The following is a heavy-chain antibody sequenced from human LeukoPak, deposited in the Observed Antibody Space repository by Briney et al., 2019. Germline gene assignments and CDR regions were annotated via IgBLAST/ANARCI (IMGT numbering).Heavy chain of an antibody. CDR3: ATRSGLYFDY. CDR2: LRGKANSYAT. D-gene: IGHD6-19*01. Sequence: GGSLRLSCAASGFTFSGSVIHWVRQASGRGLEWVGRLRGKANSYATAYAASVKGRFTVSRDDPKNTAYLQMNSLRAEDTAVYYCATRSGLYFDYWGQGSLVTVFS. CDR1: GFTFSGSV. J-gene: IGHJ4*02. V-gene: IGHV3-73*01.